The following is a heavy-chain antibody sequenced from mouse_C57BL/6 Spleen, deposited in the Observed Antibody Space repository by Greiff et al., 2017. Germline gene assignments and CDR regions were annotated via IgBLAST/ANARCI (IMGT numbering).Heavy chain of an antibody. V-gene: IGHV14-4*01. CDR1: GFNIKDDY. Sequence: VHVKQSGAELVRPGASVKLSCTASGFNIKDDYMHWVKQRPEQGLEWIGWIDPENGDTEYASKFQGTATITADTSSNTAYLQLSSLTSEDTAVYYCTTHSNYSAWFAYWGQGTLVTVSA. CDR2: IDPENGDT. J-gene: IGHJ3*01. D-gene: IGHD2-5*01. CDR3: TTHSNYSAWFAY.